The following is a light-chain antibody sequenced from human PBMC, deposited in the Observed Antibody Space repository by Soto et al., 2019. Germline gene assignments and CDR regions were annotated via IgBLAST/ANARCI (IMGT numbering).Light chain of an antibody. CDR3: SSFTGSSYV. CDR1: SSDVGNNNC. Sequence: QSALTQPASVSGSPGQSITISCTGTSSDVGNNNCVSWYQHNPGRAPKVMICDVTNRPSGVSNRFSGSKSGNTASLTISGLQAEDEADYYCSSFTGSSYVFGTGTKLTVL. CDR2: DVT. J-gene: IGLJ1*01. V-gene: IGLV2-14*03.